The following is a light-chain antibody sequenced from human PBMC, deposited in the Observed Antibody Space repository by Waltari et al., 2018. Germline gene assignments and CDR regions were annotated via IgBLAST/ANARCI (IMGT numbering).Light chain of an antibody. CDR3: QQYNNWPFT. J-gene: IGKJ2*01. V-gene: IGKV3-15*01. CDR2: GAS. Sequence: EIVMTQSPATLSVSPGERATLSCRASQSLSSNLAWYQQKPGQAPRLLTYGASTRATGIPFRFSGSGSRAEFTPTISSLQSEDFAVYYCQQYNNWPFTFGQGTKLEIK. CDR1: QSLSSN.